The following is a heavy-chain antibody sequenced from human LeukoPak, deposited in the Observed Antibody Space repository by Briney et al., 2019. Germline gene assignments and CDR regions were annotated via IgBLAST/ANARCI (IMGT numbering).Heavy chain of an antibody. J-gene: IGHJ4*02. V-gene: IGHV3-23*01. CDR1: GFTFSSYA. D-gene: IGHD6-19*01. Sequence: GGSLRLSCAASGFTFSSYAMSWVRQAPGKGLEWVSAISGSGGSTYYADSVKGRFTISRDNSKNTLYLQMNSLRGEDTAVYYCATTAQKGPQWLESYYFDYWGQGTLVTVSS. CDR2: ISGSGGST. CDR3: ATTAQKGPQWLESYYFDY.